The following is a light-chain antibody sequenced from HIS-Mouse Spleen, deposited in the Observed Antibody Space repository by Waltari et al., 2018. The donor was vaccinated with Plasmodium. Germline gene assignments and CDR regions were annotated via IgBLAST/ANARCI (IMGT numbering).Light chain of an antibody. CDR1: SSDVGGSNY. CDR3: SSYTSSSTLYVV. V-gene: IGLV2-14*03. J-gene: IGLJ2*01. Sequence: QSALTQPASVSGSPGQSITISCTGTSSDVGGSNYFPWYQQHPGKAPKLMIYDVSNRPSGVSNRFSGSKSGNTASLTISGLQAEDEADYYCSSYTSSSTLYVVFGGGTKLTVL. CDR2: DVS.